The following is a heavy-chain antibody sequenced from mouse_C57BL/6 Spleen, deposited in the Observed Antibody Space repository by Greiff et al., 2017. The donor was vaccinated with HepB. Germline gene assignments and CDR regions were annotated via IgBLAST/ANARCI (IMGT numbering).Heavy chain of an antibody. CDR1: GYTFTSYW. CDR3: ARGRLGTTVVYFDY. CDR2: IDPSDSET. Sequence: QVQLQQPGAELVRPGSSVKLSCKASGYTFTSYWMHWVKQRPIQGLEWIGNIDPSDSETHYNQKFKDKATLTVDKSSSTAYMQLSSLTSEDSAVYYCARGRLGTTVVYFDYWGQGTTLTVSS. J-gene: IGHJ2*01. D-gene: IGHD1-1*01. V-gene: IGHV1-52*01.